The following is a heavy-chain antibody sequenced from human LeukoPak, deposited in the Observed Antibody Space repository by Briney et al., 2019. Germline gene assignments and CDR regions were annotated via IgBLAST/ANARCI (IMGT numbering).Heavy chain of an antibody. Sequence: SETLSLTCTVSGGSISSGDYYWSWIRQHPGKGLEWIGYIYYSGSTYYNPSLKSRVTISVDTSKNQFSLKLSSVTAADTAVYYCARDEAGVTRRTFDIWGQGTMVTVSS. J-gene: IGHJ3*02. CDR2: IYYSGST. V-gene: IGHV4-31*03. CDR1: GGSISSGDYY. CDR3: ARDEAGVTRRTFDI. D-gene: IGHD3-10*01.